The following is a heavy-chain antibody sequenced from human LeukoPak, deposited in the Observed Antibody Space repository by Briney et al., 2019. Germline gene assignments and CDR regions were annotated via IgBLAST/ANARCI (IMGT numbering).Heavy chain of an antibody. J-gene: IGHJ4*02. CDR3: ASEKKLGMNY. V-gene: IGHV1-46*01. CDR2: INPSGGST. Sequence: ASVKVSCKASGYTFTRYYMHWVRQAPGPWLEWMGIINPSGGSTSYAQKFQGRVTMTRDTSTSTVYMELSSLRSEDTAVYYCASEKKLGMNYWGQGTLVTVSS. CDR1: GYTFTRYY. D-gene: IGHD7-27*01.